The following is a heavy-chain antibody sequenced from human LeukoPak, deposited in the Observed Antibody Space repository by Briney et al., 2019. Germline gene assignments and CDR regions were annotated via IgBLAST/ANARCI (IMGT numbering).Heavy chain of an antibody. CDR1: GFTFSSYA. CDR2: ISSNGGST. J-gene: IGHJ3*02. D-gene: IGHD3-10*01. CDR3: VNLGSGSYRGINDAFDI. V-gene: IGHV3-64D*06. Sequence: GVSLRLSCSASGFTFSSYAMHWVRQAPGKGLEYVSAISSNGGSTYYADSVKGRFTISRDNSKNTLYLQMSSLRAEDTAVYYCVNLGSGSYRGINDAFDIWGQGTMVTVSS.